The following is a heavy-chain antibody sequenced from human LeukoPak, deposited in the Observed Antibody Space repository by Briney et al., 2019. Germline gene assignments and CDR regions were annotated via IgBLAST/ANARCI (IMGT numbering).Heavy chain of an antibody. CDR2: INHSGST. CDR3: AREGGLRYFDWLFDYSDY. J-gene: IGHJ4*02. V-gene: IGHV4-34*01. CDR1: GGSFSGYY. D-gene: IGHD3-9*01. Sequence: SETLSLTCAVYGGSFSGYYWSWIRQPPGKGLEWIGEINHSGSTNYNPSLKSRVTISVDTSKNQFSLKLSSVTAADTAVYYCAREGGLRYFDWLFDYSDYWGQGTLVTVSS.